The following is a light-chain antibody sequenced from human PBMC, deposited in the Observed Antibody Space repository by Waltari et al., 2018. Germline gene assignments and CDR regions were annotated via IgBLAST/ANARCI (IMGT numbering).Light chain of an antibody. CDR3: QQYGTSPRYT. CDR2: GAS. Sequence: ENVLTQSPGTLSLSPGESASLSCTASHYVSINYVSWYQQKAGQVPRLLVYGASKRATGIPDRFSASGSGTDFTLTISRLEPEDSAVYYCQQYGTSPRYTFGPGTKVEIK. V-gene: IGKV3-20*01. J-gene: IGKJ2*01. CDR1: HYVSINY.